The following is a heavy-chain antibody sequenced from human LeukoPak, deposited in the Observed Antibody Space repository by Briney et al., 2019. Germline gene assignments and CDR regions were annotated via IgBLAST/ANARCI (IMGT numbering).Heavy chain of an antibody. CDR1: GGSLSSYY. CDR2: IYYSGST. J-gene: IGHJ4*02. Sequence: PSETLSLTCTVSGGSLSSYYWSWIRQPPGKGLEWIGYIYYSGSTNYNPSLKSRATISVDTSKNQFSLKLSSVTAADTAVYYCARGGSVDTAMTSKIIFDYWGQGTLVTVSS. D-gene: IGHD5-18*01. CDR3: ARGGSVDTAMTSKIIFDY. V-gene: IGHV4-59*01.